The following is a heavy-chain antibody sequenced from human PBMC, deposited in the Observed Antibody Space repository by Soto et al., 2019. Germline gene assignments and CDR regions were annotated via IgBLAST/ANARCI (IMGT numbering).Heavy chain of an antibody. Sequence: PWGSLRLSSAASGFTFIDYYISCIRHSPFKWLEWVSYISSSGSTIYYADSVKGRFTISRDNAKNSLYLQMNSLRAEDTAVYYCARDMELDYYGSGSYVGGYYYGMDVWGQGTTVTVSS. CDR1: GFTFIDYY. J-gene: IGHJ6*02. CDR2: ISSSGSTI. CDR3: ARDMELDYYGSGSYVGGYYYGMDV. V-gene: IGHV3-11*01. D-gene: IGHD3-10*01.